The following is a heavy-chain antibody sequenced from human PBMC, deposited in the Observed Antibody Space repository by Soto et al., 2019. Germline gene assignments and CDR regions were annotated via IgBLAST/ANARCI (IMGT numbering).Heavy chain of an antibody. CDR3: AKPHFWSGYYSDY. CDR2: ISGSGGST. V-gene: IGHV3-23*01. CDR1: GFTFSSYA. Sequence: PGGFLRLSCAASGFTFSSYAMSWVRQAPGKGLEWVSAISGSGGSTYYADSVKGRFTISRDNSKNTLYLQMNSLRAEDTAVYYCAKPHFWSGYYSDYWGQGTLVTVSS. J-gene: IGHJ4*02. D-gene: IGHD3-3*02.